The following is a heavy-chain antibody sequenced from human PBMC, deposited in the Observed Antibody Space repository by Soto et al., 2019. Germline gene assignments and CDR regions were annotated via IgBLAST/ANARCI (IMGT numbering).Heavy chain of an antibody. CDR1: GFTFSSYD. J-gene: IGHJ6*02. D-gene: IGHD6-19*01. V-gene: IGHV3-13*01. CDR2: IGTAGDT. Sequence: GGVLRLSCASSGFTFSSYDMHWVRQATGKGLEWVSAIGTAGDTYYPGSVKGRFTISRENAKNSLYLQMNSLRAEDTAVYYCARVEYSSGRPYYYYGMDVWGQGTTVTVSS. CDR3: ARVEYSSGRPYYYYGMDV.